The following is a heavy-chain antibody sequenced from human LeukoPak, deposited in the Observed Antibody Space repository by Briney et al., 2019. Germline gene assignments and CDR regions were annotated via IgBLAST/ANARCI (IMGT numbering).Heavy chain of an antibody. CDR3: ARERREQLLPPYTRLLPYFDY. CDR2: LYHSGST. V-gene: IGHV4-4*02. CDR1: GGSISRSNW. Sequence: SETLSLTCAVSGGSISRSNWWSCVRQPPGRGLEWCGELYHSGSTNYNPPLKSRVTISVDKSKNQFSLKLSSVTAADTAVYYCARERREQLLPPYTRLLPYFDYWGQGTLVTVSS. J-gene: IGHJ4*02. D-gene: IGHD2-2*01.